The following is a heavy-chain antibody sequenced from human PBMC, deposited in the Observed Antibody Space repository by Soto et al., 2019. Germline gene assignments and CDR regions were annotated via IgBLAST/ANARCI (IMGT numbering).Heavy chain of an antibody. V-gene: IGHV3-21*01. CDR3: ARTDPDIVVVVAAMFDY. D-gene: IGHD2-15*01. Sequence: GGSLRLSCAASGFTFSSYSMNWVRQAPGKGLEWVSSISSSSSYIYYADSVKGRFTISRDNAKNSLYLQMNSLRAEDTAVYYCARTDPDIVVVVAAMFDYWGQGTLVTVSS. J-gene: IGHJ4*02. CDR1: GFTFSSYS. CDR2: ISSSSSYI.